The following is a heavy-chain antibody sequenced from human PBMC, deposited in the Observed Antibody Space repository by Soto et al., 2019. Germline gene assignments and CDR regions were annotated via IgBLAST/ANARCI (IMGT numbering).Heavy chain of an antibody. CDR2: ISYDGSNK. V-gene: IGHV3-30*03. CDR3: ARGGYFDSSNYLAY. J-gene: IGHJ4*02. CDR1: GFTFSSYD. Sequence: GGSLRLSCAASGFTFSSYDMHWVRQAPGKGLEWVAVISYDGSNKYYADSVKGRFTISRDNSKNTLYLQMNSLRAEDTAVYYCARGGYFDSSNYLAYWGLGTLVTVSS. D-gene: IGHD3-22*01.